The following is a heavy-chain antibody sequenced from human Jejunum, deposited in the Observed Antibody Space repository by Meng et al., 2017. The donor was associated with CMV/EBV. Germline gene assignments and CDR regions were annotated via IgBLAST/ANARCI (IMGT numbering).Heavy chain of an antibody. J-gene: IGHJ4*02. CDR2: INFGASNI. CDR1: GFTFSAYE. CDR3: ARELPATWEPFDY. V-gene: IGHV3-48*03. D-gene: IGHD1-26*01. Sequence: ASGFTFSAYEVDWVRQAPGKGLEWLAHINFGASNIYYADSIKGRFTISRDDAKSSLYLDMSSLRADDTAVYYCARELPATWEPFDYWGRGTLVTVSS.